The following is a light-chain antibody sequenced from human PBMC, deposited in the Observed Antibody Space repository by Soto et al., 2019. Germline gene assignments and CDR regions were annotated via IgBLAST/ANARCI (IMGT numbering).Light chain of an antibody. CDR3: AAWDDSLNGLV. J-gene: IGLJ7*01. V-gene: IGLV1-44*01. CDR1: DSNIGKNS. CDR2: SDT. Sequence: QSVLSQEPSVSGTPGQRVAMDCSGGDSNIGKNSVNWYRQVPGMAPQLLIYSDTLRSFGIPDRFSASKSGTSASLAIGGLQSEDEALYFCAAWDDSLNGLVFGGGTQLTVL.